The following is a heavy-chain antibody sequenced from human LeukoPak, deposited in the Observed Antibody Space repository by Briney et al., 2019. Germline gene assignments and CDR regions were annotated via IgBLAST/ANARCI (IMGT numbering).Heavy chain of an antibody. CDR2: IRFDGSNT. CDR3: AKAGGSSWAVLDY. V-gene: IGHV3-30*02. J-gene: IGHJ4*02. CDR1: GFTFSSNG. D-gene: IGHD6-13*01. Sequence: PGGSLRLSCAASGFTFSSNGMHWVRQAPGKGLEWVAFIRFDGSNTYYADSVKGRLTISRDTSKNTLYLQMNSLRPEDTAVYYCAKAGGSSWAVLDYWGQGTLVTASS.